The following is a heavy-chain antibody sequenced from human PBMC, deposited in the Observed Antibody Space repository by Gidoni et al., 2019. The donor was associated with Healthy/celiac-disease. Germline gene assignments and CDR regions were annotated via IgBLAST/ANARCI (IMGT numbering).Heavy chain of an antibody. Sequence: EVQLVQSRAVVKQRGESLTVSCMGSAYTSTSYCIGGVRQMPGKGLELMGIIYPGDYDTRYRPSFQGQVTISADKSISTAYLQWSSLKASDTAMYYCARASYQLHNTPDYWGQGTLVTVSS. D-gene: IGHD2-2*01. J-gene: IGHJ4*02. V-gene: IGHV5-51*01. CDR3: ARASYQLHNTPDY. CDR2: IYPGDYDT. CDR1: AYTSTSYC.